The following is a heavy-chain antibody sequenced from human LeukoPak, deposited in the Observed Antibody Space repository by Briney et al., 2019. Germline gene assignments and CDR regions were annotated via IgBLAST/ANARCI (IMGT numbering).Heavy chain of an antibody. V-gene: IGHV3-23*01. J-gene: IGHJ4*02. CDR3: AKGSGSSRPYYFDY. D-gene: IGHD6-6*01. CDR2: ITDSGGDT. CDR1: GFTFSSYA. Sequence: GGSLRRSCAASGFTFSSYAMSWVRQSPGKGLEWVSAITDSGGDTYHADSVKGRFTISRDNSKNMLYLQMNSLRAEDSAIYYCAKGSGSSRPYYFDYWGQGTLVTVSS.